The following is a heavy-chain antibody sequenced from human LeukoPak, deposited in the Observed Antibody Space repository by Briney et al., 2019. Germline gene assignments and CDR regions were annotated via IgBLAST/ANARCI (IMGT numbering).Heavy chain of an antibody. Sequence: SETLSLTCTVSGASISSYYWSWIRQPPGKGLEWIGRISSSGSTNYNPSLKSRVTISVDKSKNQFSLKLSSVTAADTAVYYCARISHDYVWGSYRSEYFDYWGQGTLVTVSS. V-gene: IGHV4-4*07. CDR3: ARISHDYVWGSYRSEYFDY. J-gene: IGHJ4*02. D-gene: IGHD3-16*02. CDR2: ISSSGST. CDR1: GASISSYY.